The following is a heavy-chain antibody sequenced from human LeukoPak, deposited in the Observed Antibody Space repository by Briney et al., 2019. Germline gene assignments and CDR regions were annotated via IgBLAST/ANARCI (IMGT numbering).Heavy chain of an antibody. V-gene: IGHV4-61*02. CDR2: IYTSGST. Sequence: PSQTLSLTCTVSGGSISSGSYYWSWIRQPAGKGLEWIGRIYTSGSTNYNPSLKSRVTISVDTSKNQFSLKLSSVTAADTAVYYCARASGEQWLVDYFDYWGQGTLVTVSS. CDR3: ARASGEQWLVDYFDY. J-gene: IGHJ4*02. CDR1: GGSISSGSYY. D-gene: IGHD6-19*01.